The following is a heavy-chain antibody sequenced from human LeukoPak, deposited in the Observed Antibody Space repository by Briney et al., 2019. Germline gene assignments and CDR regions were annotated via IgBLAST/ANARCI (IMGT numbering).Heavy chain of an antibody. CDR3: AHGGSRPVYDY. Sequence: ASVKVSCKASGGTFSSYAISWVRQAPGQGLEWMGGIIPIFGTANYAQKFQGRVTITADESTSTAYMELSSLRSEDTAVYYCAHGGSRPVYDYWGQGTLVTVSS. J-gene: IGHJ4*02. D-gene: IGHD1-14*01. CDR1: GGTFSSYA. V-gene: IGHV1-69*13. CDR2: IIPIFGTA.